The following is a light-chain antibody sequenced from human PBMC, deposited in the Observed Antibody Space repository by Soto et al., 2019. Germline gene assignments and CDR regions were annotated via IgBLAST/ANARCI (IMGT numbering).Light chain of an antibody. CDR1: SSDVGSYNL. J-gene: IGLJ2*01. V-gene: IGLV2-23*02. CDR2: EVS. Sequence: QSALTQPASVSGSPGQSITISCTGTSSDVGSYNLVSWYQQHPGKAPKLMIYEVSKRPSGVSNRFSGSKSGNTASLTISGLQAEDEADYYCCSYAGSSTFVVFGGGTKGTVL. CDR3: CSYAGSSTFVV.